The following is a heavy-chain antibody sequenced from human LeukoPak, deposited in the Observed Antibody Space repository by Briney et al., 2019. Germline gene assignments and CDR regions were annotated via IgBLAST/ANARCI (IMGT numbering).Heavy chain of an antibody. D-gene: IGHD6-13*01. CDR3: ARGGYREQPGS. Sequence: GGSLRLSCAASGFTFSSYWMHWVRQAPGKGLVWVSRINSDGSSTSYADSVKGRFSISRANAKNTLYLHMNSLRAEDTAVYYCARGGYREQPGSWGQGTLVTVSS. CDR2: INSDGSST. V-gene: IGHV3-74*01. J-gene: IGHJ5*02. CDR1: GFTFSSYW.